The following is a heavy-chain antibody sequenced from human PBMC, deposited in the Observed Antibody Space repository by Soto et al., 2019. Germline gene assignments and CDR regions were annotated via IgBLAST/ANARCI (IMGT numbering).Heavy chain of an antibody. J-gene: IGHJ6*02. CDR2: VSGYTGNT. Sequence: QVQLVQSETEVKKPGASVKVSCKASGYIFTKYDITWVRQAPGQGLEWMGWVSGYTGNTKYAQKFQDRVTMTTDTSTSTVYMERSSLRSDDTAVYYCARFGSAPYYYYGVDVWGQGTTVFVS. CDR1: GYIFTKYD. D-gene: IGHD3-10*01. V-gene: IGHV1-18*01. CDR3: ARFGSAPYYYYGVDV.